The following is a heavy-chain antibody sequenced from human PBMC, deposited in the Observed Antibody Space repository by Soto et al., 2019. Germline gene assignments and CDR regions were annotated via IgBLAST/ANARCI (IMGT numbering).Heavy chain of an antibody. CDR1: VYTFTSYG. J-gene: IGHJ5*02. Sequence: VXSVKVSCKASVYTFTSYGISWVRQAPGQGLEWMGWISAYNGNTNYAQKLQGRVTMTTDTSTSTAYMELRSLRSDDTAVYYCARVVAGTVSRWFDPWGQGTLVTVSS. V-gene: IGHV1-18*04. CDR3: ARVVAGTVSRWFDP. D-gene: IGHD2-15*01. CDR2: ISAYNGNT.